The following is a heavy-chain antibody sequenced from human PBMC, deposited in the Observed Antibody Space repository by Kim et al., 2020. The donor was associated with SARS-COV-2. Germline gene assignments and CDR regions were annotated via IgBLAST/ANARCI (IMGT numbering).Heavy chain of an antibody. D-gene: IGHD2-8*01. Sequence: SVKVSCKASGGTFSSYAISWVRQAPGQGLEWMGGIIPIFGIANYAQKFQGRVTITADESTSTAYMELSSLRSEDTAVYYCARVQEWDYYYGMDVWGQGTTVTVSS. J-gene: IGHJ6*02. V-gene: IGHV1-69*13. CDR3: ARVQEWDYYYGMDV. CDR1: GGTFSSYA. CDR2: IIPIFGIA.